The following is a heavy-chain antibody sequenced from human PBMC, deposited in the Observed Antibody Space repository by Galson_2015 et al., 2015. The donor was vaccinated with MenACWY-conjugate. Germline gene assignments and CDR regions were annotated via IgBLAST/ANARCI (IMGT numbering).Heavy chain of an antibody. CDR3: VRGSSGWRGIDI. V-gene: IGHV3-74*03. CDR2: ICAGGISI. Sequence: SLRLSCAASGFAFSNYCMHWVRQAPGKGLECVSRICAGGISIMYGDSVRGRFTISRDDAENTLYLQMDGLRADDSAVYFCVRGSSGWRGIDIWGQVTTPTVSS. J-gene: IGHJ6*02. CDR1: GFAFSNYC. D-gene: IGHD6-19*01.